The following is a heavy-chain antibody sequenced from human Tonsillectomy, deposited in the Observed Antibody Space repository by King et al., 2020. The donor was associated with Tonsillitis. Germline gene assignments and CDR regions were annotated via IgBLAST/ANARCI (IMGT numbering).Heavy chain of an antibody. Sequence: QLVQSGAEVKKPGSSVKVSCKASGDIFSTYAISWVRQAPGQGLEWMGRVIPILSIANYAQKFQGRVTITADKSTSTAYMELSSLRSEDTAVYYCAREDLGGGNYFDYWGQGTLVTVSS. CDR3: AREDLGGGNYFDY. J-gene: IGHJ4*02. CDR1: GDIFSTYA. D-gene: IGHD3-16*01. CDR2: VIPILSIA. V-gene: IGHV1-69*09.